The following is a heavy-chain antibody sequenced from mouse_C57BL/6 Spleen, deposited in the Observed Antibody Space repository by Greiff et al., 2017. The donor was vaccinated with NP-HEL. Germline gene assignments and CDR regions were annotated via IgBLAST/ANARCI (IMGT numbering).Heavy chain of an antibody. V-gene: IGHV1-82*01. CDR3: ARTGRGNAMDY. D-gene: IGHD4-1*01. CDR1: GYAFSSSW. Sequence: VKLLESGPELVKPGASVKISCKASGYAFSSSWMNWVKQRPGKGLEWIGRIYPGDGDTNYNGKFKGKATLTADKSSSTAYMQLSSLASEDSAVYFCARTGRGNAMDYWGQRTSVTVSS. CDR2: IYPGDGDT. J-gene: IGHJ4*01.